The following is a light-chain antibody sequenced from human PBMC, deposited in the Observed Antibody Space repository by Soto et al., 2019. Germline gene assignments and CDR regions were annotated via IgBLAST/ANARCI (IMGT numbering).Light chain of an antibody. V-gene: IGLV2-14*01. J-gene: IGLJ2*01. CDR1: SSDVGGYNY. CDR3: SSYTSSSTLGVI. CDR2: DVG. Sequence: QSALTQPASVSGSPGQSITISCTGTSSDVGGYNYVSWYQQHPGKAPKLMIYDVGNRPSGVSNRFYGSKSGNTASLTISGLQAEDEADYYCSSYTSSSTLGVIFGGGTKLTVL.